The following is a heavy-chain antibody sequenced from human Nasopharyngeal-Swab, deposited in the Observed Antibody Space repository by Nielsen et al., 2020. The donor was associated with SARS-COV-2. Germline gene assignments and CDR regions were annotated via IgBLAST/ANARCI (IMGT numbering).Heavy chain of an antibody. V-gene: IGHV3-21*06. CDR3: ARDLVSSWRAIGNWYFDL. Sequence: GESLKISCAASGFTFSSYSMNWVRQAPGKGLEWVSSVSSTSSYIYYADSVKGRFTISRDNAKNSLYLQMNSLRGDDTAVYYCARDLVSSWRAIGNWYFDLWGRGTLVTVSS. D-gene: IGHD6-13*01. CDR2: VSSTSSYI. CDR1: GFTFSSYS. J-gene: IGHJ2*01.